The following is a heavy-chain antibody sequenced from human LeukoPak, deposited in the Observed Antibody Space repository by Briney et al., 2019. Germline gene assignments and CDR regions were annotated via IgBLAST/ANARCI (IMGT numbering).Heavy chain of an antibody. J-gene: IGHJ4*02. D-gene: IGHD5-24*01. Sequence: SETLSLTCTVSGGSISSYYWSWIRQPPGKGLEWIGCIYYIGSTNYNPSPKSRVTTSVDTSKNQFSLELTSLTAADTAVYYCARNTKGMATPDEWGQGTLVTVSS. CDR2: IYYIGST. CDR1: GGSISSYY. V-gene: IGHV4-59*01. CDR3: ARNTKGMATPDE.